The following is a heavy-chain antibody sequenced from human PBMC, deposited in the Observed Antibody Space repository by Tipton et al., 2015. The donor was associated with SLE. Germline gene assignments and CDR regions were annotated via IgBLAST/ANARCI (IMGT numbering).Heavy chain of an antibody. CDR3: ARLTVTPHWYFDL. J-gene: IGHJ2*01. Sequence: TLSLTCTVSGGSISGYYWSWIRQPPGKGLEWIGYIYHSGTTNYNPSLKSRITISVDTSKNQFSLNLSSVTAADTAVYYCARLTVTPHWYFDLWGRGTPVTVSS. CDR1: GGSISGYY. D-gene: IGHD2-21*02. CDR2: IYHSGTT. V-gene: IGHV4-59*08.